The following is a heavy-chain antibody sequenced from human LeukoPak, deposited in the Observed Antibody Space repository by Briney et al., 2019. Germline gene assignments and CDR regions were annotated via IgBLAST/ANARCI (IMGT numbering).Heavy chain of an antibody. CDR1: GGTFSSYA. J-gene: IGHJ4*02. CDR2: IIPIFGTA. V-gene: IGHV1-69*05. Sequence: SVKVSCKASGGTFSSYAISWVRQAPGQGLEWMGGIIPIFGTANYAQKFQGRVTITTDESTSTAYMELSSLRSEDTAVYYCAREDSVAAAPFDYWGQGTLVTVSS. CDR3: AREDSVAAAPFDY. D-gene: IGHD2-15*01.